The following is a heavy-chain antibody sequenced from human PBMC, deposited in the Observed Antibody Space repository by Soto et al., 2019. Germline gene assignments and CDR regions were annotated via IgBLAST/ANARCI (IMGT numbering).Heavy chain of an antibody. CDR1: GYTFTGYY. Sequence: QVQLVQSGAEVKKPGASVKVSCKASGYTFTGYYMHWVRQAPGQGLEWMGWNNPNSGGTNYAQKFQGWVTMTRDTSISTAYMELSRLRSDDTAVYYCARDLRLVSYYYYGMDVWGQGTTVTVSS. V-gene: IGHV1-2*04. CDR2: NNPNSGGT. CDR3: ARDLRLVSYYYYGMDV. J-gene: IGHJ6*02. D-gene: IGHD3-3*01.